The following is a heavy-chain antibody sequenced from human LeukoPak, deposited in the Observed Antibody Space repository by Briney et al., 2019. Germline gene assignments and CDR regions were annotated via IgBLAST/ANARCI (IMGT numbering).Heavy chain of an antibody. CDR1: GYTFTSYA. V-gene: IGHV1-3*01. CDR2: INAGNGNT. CDR3: ARMALGYCSSTSCYSRIDYFDY. J-gene: IGHJ4*02. Sequence: GASVKVSCKASGYTFTSYAMHWVRQAPGQRLEWMGWINAGNGNTKYSQKFQGRVTITRDTSASTAYMELSSLRSEDTAVYYCARMALGYCSSTSCYSRIDYFDYWGQGTLVTVSS. D-gene: IGHD2-2*01.